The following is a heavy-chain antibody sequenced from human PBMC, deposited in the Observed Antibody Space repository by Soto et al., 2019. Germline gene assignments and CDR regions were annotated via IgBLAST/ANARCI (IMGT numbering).Heavy chain of an antibody. J-gene: IGHJ6*02. V-gene: IGHV4-31*03. Sequence: KPSETLSLTCTVSGGSISSGGYYWSWIRQHPGKGLEWIGYIYYSGSTYYNPSLKSRVTISVDTSKNQFSLKLSSVTAADTAVYYCARRGELAIAAAGTGYYYYGMDVWGQGTTVTVSS. CDR3: ARRGELAIAAAGTGYYYYGMDV. D-gene: IGHD6-13*01. CDR2: IYYSGST. CDR1: GGSISSGGYY.